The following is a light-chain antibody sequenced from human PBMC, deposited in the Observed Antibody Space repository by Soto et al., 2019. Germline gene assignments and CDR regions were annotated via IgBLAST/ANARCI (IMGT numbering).Light chain of an antibody. CDR3: QQRSDWPWT. J-gene: IGKJ1*01. CDR2: DVS. CDR1: QSVSNN. Sequence: EIVISQSPCTLSLSPGERATLSCRASQSVSNNLAWYQQKPGQAPRLLVYDVSNRATGIPARFSGGGSGTDFTLTISNLEPEDFAVYYCQQRSDWPWTFGQGTKVDI. V-gene: IGKV3-11*01.